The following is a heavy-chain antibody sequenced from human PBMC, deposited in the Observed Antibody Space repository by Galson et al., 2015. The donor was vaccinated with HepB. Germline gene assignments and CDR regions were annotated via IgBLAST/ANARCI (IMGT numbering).Heavy chain of an antibody. Sequence: SLRLSCAASGFTFSSYAMHWVRQAPGKGLEWVAVISYDGSNKYYADSVKGRFTISRDNSKNTLYLQMNSLKTEDTAVYYCTTGIVVVIATYFGAFDIWGQGTMVTVSS. J-gene: IGHJ3*02. CDR3: TTGIVVVIATYFGAFDI. D-gene: IGHD2-21*01. CDR1: GFTFSSYA. CDR2: ISYDGSNK. V-gene: IGHV3-30-3*01.